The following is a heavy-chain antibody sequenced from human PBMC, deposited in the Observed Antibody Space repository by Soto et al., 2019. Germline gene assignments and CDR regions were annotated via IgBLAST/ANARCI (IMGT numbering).Heavy chain of an antibody. J-gene: IGHJ4*02. V-gene: IGHV4-61*01. CDR3: ARDNPTYYYDS. Sequence: PSETLSLTCTVSGGSVSSGSYYWSWIRQPPGKGLEWIGYIYYSGSTNYNPSLKSRVTISVDTSKNQFSLKLSSVTAADTAVYYCARDNPTYYYDSWGQGTLVTVSS. CDR2: IYYSGST. CDR1: GGSVSSGSYY. D-gene: IGHD3-22*01.